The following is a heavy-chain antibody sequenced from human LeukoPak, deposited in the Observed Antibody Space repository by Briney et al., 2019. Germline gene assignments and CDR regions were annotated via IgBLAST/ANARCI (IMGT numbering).Heavy chain of an antibody. D-gene: IGHD1-7*01. V-gene: IGHV5-51*01. CDR1: GYSFTSYW. CDR2: IYPGDSDT. J-gene: IGHJ4*02. CDR3: ARQFPGTTSNDY. Sequence: GESLQVFCKGSGYSFTSYWIGCVRPMPGKGLEWMGIIYPGDSDTSYSPSFQGQVTISADKSISTAYLRWSSLKASDTAMYYCARQFPGTTSNDYGGQGTLVTVSS.